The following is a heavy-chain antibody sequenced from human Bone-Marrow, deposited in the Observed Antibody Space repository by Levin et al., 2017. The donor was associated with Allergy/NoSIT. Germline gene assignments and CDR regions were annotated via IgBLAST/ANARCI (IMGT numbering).Heavy chain of an antibody. V-gene: IGHV3-53*01. Sequence: GESLKISCAVSGFTISSNYMSWVRQAPGKGLEWVSIISSSGKTDDADSVKGRFTVSRDSFINTLYLQMTSLRDEETAMYYCVRGYKYGLADFWGQGTPVTVSS. D-gene: IGHD5-18*01. CDR3: VRGYKYGLADF. CDR2: ISSSGKT. J-gene: IGHJ4*02. CDR1: GFTISSNY.